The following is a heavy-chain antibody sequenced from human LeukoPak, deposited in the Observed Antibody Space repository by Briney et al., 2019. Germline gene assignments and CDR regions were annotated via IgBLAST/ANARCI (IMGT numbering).Heavy chain of an antibody. Sequence: GGSLRFSCAASGFTFSSYWMHWVRQAPGKGLVWFSRINSDGSSTSYADSVKGRFTISRDNAKNTLYLQMNSLRAEDTAVYYCATVVGSSWTNFDYWGQGTLVTVSS. CDR3: ATVVGSSWTNFDY. V-gene: IGHV3-74*01. J-gene: IGHJ4*02. CDR1: GFTFSSYW. CDR2: INSDGSST. D-gene: IGHD6-13*01.